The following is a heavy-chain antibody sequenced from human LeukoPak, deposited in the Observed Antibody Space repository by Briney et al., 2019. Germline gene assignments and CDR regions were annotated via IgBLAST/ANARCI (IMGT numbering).Heavy chain of an antibody. CDR1: GYSFTNYG. J-gene: IGHJ4*02. V-gene: IGHV1-18*01. CDR2: ISAYNGNT. CDR3: AREDGGNSGYYFDY. Sequence: ASVKVSCKASGYSFTNYGLSWVRQAPGQGLEWMGWISAYNGNTNYAQKLQGRVTMTTDTSTSTAYMELRSLRSDDTAVYYCAREDGGNSGYYFDYWGQGTLVTVSS. D-gene: IGHD4-23*01.